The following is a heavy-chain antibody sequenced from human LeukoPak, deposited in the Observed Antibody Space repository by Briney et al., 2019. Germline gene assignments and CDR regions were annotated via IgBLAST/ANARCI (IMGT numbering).Heavy chain of an antibody. D-gene: IGHD3-3*01. CDR3: ARDGDLSGPSGSDAFDI. CDR1: GGSISSYY. CDR2: IYYSGST. J-gene: IGHJ3*02. V-gene: IGHV4-59*01. Sequence: SETLSLTCTVSGGSISSYYWSWIRQPPGKGLEWIGYIYYSGSTKYNPSLKSRVTISVDTSKNQFSLKLSSVIAADTAVYYCARDGDLSGPSGSDAFDIWGQGTMVTVSS.